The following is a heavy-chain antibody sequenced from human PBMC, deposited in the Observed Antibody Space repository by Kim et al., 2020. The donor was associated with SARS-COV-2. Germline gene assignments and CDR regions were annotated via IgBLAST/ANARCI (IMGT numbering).Heavy chain of an antibody. Sequence: SPSLKSRVTISVDTSKNQCSLRLRSVPAADTAVYYCARDMYYYVSGIAYWGQGTLVTVSS. D-gene: IGHD3-10*01. J-gene: IGHJ4*02. V-gene: IGHV4-39*07. CDR3: ARDMYYYVSGIAY.